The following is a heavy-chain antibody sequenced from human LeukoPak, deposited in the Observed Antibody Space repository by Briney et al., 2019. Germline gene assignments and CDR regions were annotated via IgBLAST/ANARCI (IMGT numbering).Heavy chain of an antibody. V-gene: IGHV4-59*01. J-gene: IGHJ4*02. D-gene: IGHD3-22*01. CDR1: GGSISSYY. CDR2: IYYSGST. CDR3: ARDRPMYYYDSSGPFDY. Sequence: SETLSLTCTVSGGSISSYYWSWIRQPPGKGLEWIGYIYYSGSTNYNPSLKSRVTISVDTSKNQFSLKLSSVTAADTAVYYCARDRPMYYYDSSGPFDYWGQGTLVTVSS.